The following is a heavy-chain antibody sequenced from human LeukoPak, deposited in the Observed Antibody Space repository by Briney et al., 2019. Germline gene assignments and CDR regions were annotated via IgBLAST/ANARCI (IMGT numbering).Heavy chain of an antibody. Sequence: SETLTLTCAVYGGSYSGYYWSWIRQPPGKGLEWIGEINHSGSTNYNPSLKSRVTISVDTSKNQFSLKLSSVTAADTAVYYCARGRYFGYWGQGTLVTVSS. CDR3: ARGRYFGY. D-gene: IGHD3-9*01. CDR2: INHSGST. J-gene: IGHJ4*02. V-gene: IGHV4-34*01. CDR1: GGSYSGYY.